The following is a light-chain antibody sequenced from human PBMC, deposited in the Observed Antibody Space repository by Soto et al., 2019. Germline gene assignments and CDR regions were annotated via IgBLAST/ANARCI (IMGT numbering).Light chain of an antibody. Sequence: QSVLTQPASVSGSPGQSITVSCTGTSSDVGGSKYVSWYQQHPGKAPKVMIYDVTNRPSGVSVRFSGSKSGNTASLTISGLQAEDEADYYCSSHTSSDTWVFGGGTKLTVL. V-gene: IGLV2-14*03. CDR3: SSHTSSDTWV. CDR1: SSDVGGSKY. J-gene: IGLJ3*02. CDR2: DVT.